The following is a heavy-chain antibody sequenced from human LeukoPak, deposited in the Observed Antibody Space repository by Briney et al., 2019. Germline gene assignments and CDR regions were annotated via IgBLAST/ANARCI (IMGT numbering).Heavy chain of an antibody. Sequence: GGXLRLSCAASGFTFSSYAMSWVRQAPGKGLEWVSAISGSGGSTYYADSVKGGFTISRDNSKNTLYLQMNSLRAEDTAVYYCAKERDIVVVPAATLDYWGQGTLVTVSS. CDR3: AKERDIVVVPAATLDY. CDR2: ISGSGGST. D-gene: IGHD2-2*01. J-gene: IGHJ4*02. CDR1: GFTFSSYA. V-gene: IGHV3-23*01.